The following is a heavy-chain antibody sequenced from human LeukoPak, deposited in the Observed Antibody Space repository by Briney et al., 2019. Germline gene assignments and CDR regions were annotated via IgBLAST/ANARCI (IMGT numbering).Heavy chain of an antibody. CDR1: GFTFDDYA. CDR3: AKVGSSSVITFAGFDP. J-gene: IGHJ5*02. Sequence: GGSLRLSCAASGFTFDDYAMHWVSQAPGEGLEWLSLISGDGGSTYYADSVKGRFTISRDNSKNSLYLQMNSLRTEDTALYYCAKVGSSSVITFAGFDPWGQGTLVTVSS. D-gene: IGHD3-22*01. V-gene: IGHV3-43*02. CDR2: ISGDGGST.